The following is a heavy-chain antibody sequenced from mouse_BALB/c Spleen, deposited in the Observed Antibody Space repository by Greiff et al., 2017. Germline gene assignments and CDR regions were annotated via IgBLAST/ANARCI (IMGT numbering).Heavy chain of an antibody. CDR3: TSGYAMDY. CDR1: GYTFTSYY. CDR2: INPSNGGT. J-gene: IGHJ4*01. Sequence: VKLMESGAELVKPGASVKLSCKASGYTFTSYYMYWVKQRPGQGLEWIGEINPSNGGTNFNEKFKSKATLTVDKSSSTAYMQLSSLTSEDSAVYYCTSGYAMDYWGQGTSVTVSS. V-gene: IGHV1S81*02.